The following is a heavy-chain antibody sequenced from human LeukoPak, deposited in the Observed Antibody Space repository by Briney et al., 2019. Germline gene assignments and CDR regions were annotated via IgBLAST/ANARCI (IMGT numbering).Heavy chain of an antibody. CDR3: ARDSLIQYGSGSYWGFDY. V-gene: IGHV3-7*03. J-gene: IGHJ4*02. CDR2: IKTDGSDK. CDR1: GFTFSNYW. Sequence: PGGSLRLSCAASGFTFSNYWMRWVRQAPGKGPEWVGDIKTDGSDKNYVCSVKGRFTISRDNAKNSLYLQMNSLRAEDTAVYYCARDSLIQYGSGSYWGFDYWGQGILVTVSS. D-gene: IGHD3-10*01.